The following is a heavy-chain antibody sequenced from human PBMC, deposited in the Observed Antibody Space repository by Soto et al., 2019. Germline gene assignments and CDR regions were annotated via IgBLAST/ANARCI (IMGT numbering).Heavy chain of an antibody. V-gene: IGHV4-59*01. CDR1: GGSISSYY. D-gene: IGHD1-26*01. CDR2: IYYSGST. J-gene: IGHJ5*02. CDR3: ARSLYSGSYTNWFDP. Sequence: PXATLSLTCTVSGGSISSYYWSWIRQPPGKGLEYIGYIYYSGSTNYNPSLKSRVTISVDTSKKQFSLKLSSVTAADTAVYYCARSLYSGSYTNWFDPWGQGTLVTVSS.